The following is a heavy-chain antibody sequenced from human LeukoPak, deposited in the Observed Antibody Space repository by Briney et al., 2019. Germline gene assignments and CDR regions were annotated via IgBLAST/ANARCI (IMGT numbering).Heavy chain of an antibody. V-gene: IGHV1-18*01. Sequence: ASVKVSCKTSGYSFITYSINWVRQAPGQGLEWMGWISGYSGNTNYAQKLQGRVTVTIDTSTGTAYVELRSLRSDDTAVYYCARGHSSGRDYYFDYWGQGTLVTVSS. CDR3: ARGHSSGRDYYFDY. J-gene: IGHJ4*02. CDR2: ISGYSGNT. CDR1: GYSFITYS. D-gene: IGHD6-19*01.